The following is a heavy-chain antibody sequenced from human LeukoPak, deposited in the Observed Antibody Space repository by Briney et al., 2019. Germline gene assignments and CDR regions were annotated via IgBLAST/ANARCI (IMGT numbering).Heavy chain of an antibody. Sequence: PGRSLRLSCGPSGFTFSRHGMHWVRQAPGKGLEWVAIISNDGSRKYYAHSVEGRFTISRDNSKNTLYLQMDSLRAEDTAVYYCARDRAWNYFDYWGQGTLVTVSS. D-gene: IGHD3-3*01. CDR1: GFTFSRHG. V-gene: IGHV3-30*03. J-gene: IGHJ4*02. CDR2: ISNDGSRK. CDR3: ARDRAWNYFDY.